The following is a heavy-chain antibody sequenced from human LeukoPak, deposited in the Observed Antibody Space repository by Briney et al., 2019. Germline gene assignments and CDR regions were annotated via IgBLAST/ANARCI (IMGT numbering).Heavy chain of an antibody. Sequence: PSETLSLTCAVSGGSISSGGYSWSWIRQPPGKGLEWIGYIYHSGSTYYNPSLKSRVTISVDRSKNQFSLKLSSVTAADTAVNYCARGLNRLVDYWGQGTLVTVSS. V-gene: IGHV4-30-2*01. J-gene: IGHJ4*02. D-gene: IGHD2-21*01. CDR2: IYHSGST. CDR1: GGSISSGGYS. CDR3: ARGLNRLVDY.